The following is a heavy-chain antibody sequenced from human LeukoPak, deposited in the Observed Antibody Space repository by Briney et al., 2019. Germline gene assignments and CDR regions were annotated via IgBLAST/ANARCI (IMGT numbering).Heavy chain of an antibody. V-gene: IGHV3-7*01. CDR2: VKKDGSEK. J-gene: IGHJ4*02. CDR1: GFTFSNNW. CDR3: VKVGLVAFRPNNFDF. D-gene: IGHD3-3*02. Sequence: PGGSLRLSCAASGFTFSNNWMTWVRQAPGKGLEWVASVKKDGSEKYYVDSVKGRFTISRDNAKNTLYLQMNSLRAEDTALYYCVKVGLVAFRPNNFDFWGQGTLVTVSS.